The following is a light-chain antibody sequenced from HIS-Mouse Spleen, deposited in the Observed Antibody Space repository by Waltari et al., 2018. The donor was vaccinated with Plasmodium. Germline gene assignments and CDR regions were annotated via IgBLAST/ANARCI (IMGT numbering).Light chain of an antibody. CDR3: YSTDSSGNHRV. J-gene: IGLJ3*02. CDR2: EDS. V-gene: IGLV3-10*01. CDR1: LMPKKY. Sequence: SYELTQPPSVYVSPGKTAMITTYGDLMPKKYASWYQQKSGQAPVLVIYEDSKRPSGTPERFSGSSSGTMATLTISGAQVEDEADYYCYSTDSSGNHRVFGGGTKLTVL.